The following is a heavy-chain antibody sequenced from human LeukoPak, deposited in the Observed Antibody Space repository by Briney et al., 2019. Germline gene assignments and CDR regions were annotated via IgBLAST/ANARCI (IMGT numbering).Heavy chain of an antibody. V-gene: IGHV4-34*01. CDR1: GGSFSGYY. J-gene: IGHJ3*02. D-gene: IGHD3-22*01. CDR2: INHSGST. CDR3: ATLSSLYDSSGYYPPDAFDI. Sequence: SETLSLTCAVYGGSFSGYYWSWIRQPPGKGLEWIGEINHSGSTDYNPSLKSRVTISVDTSKNQFSLKLSSVTAADTAVYYCATLSSLYDSSGYYPPDAFDIWGQGTMVTVSS.